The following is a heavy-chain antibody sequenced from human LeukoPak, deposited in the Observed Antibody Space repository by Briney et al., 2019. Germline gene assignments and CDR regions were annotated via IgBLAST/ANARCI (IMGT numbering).Heavy chain of an antibody. CDR3: ARDPLRYLRVGHYDY. CDR2: IDYDSSHI. CDR1: GFTFSTPA. D-gene: IGHD3-9*01. Sequence: AGTLRLSCAASGFTFSTPALNWVRQAPGKGLEWVSPIDYDSSHIYYAASVRGRFTISRDNARNSVYLQLNSLRVEDTAVYYCARDPLRYLRVGHYDYWGQGTLVAVSS. J-gene: IGHJ4*02. V-gene: IGHV3-21*01.